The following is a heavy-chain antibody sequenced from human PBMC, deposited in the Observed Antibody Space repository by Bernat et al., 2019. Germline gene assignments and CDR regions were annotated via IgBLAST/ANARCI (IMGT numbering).Heavy chain of an antibody. D-gene: IGHD3-16*01. CDR2: LKQDGTER. CDR3: ARGGYGGSSFDY. CDR1: GFTFSNYW. V-gene: IGHV3-7*03. Sequence: EVQLVESGGGLVQPGGSLRLSCAASGFTFSNYWMSWVRQAPGKGLEWVANLKQDGTERYDVDSVRGRFTISRDNAKNSLHLQMNSLRAEDTAVYYCARGGYGGSSFDYWGQGTLVSVSS. J-gene: IGHJ4*02.